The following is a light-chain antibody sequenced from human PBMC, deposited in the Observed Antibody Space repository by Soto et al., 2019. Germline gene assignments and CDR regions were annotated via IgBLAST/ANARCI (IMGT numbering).Light chain of an antibody. CDR2: DAS. CDR1: LSVSRN. J-gene: IGKJ1*01. Sequence: EIVMTQSPATLSVSPGERATLSCRASLSVSRNLAWYQQKPGQAPRLLIFDASTRATGIPARFSGSGSGTEFTLTITSLQSEDFAVYYCQQYNAWPRTFGQGTKVEI. V-gene: IGKV3-15*01. CDR3: QQYNAWPRT.